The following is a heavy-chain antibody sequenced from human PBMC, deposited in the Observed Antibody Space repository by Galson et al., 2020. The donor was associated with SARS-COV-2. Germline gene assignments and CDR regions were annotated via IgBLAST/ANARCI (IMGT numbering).Heavy chain of an antibody. CDR1: AFTFSSFA. CDR2: ISGSGDST. D-gene: IGHD6-13*01. V-gene: IGHV3-23*01. CDR3: AKDPLHITAAENTDYFYY. Sequence: GGSLRLSCAASAFTFSSFAMSWVRQAPGKGLECVSAISGSGDSTYYADSVKGRFTISRDNAKNMLYLQMNSLRAEDTAVYYCAKDPLHITAAENTDYFYYWGQGTLVTVSS. J-gene: IGHJ4*02.